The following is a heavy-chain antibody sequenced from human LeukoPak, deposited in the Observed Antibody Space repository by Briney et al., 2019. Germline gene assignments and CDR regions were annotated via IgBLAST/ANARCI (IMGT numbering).Heavy chain of an antibody. CDR2: INHSGST. Sequence: SETLSLTCAVYGGSFSGYYWSWIRQPPGKGPEWIGEINHSGSTKYNPSLKSRVTISVDTSKNQFSLKLSSVTAADTAVYYCARIYGDYYYYYGMDVWGQGTTVTVSS. CDR1: GGSFSGYY. J-gene: IGHJ6*02. V-gene: IGHV4-34*01. CDR3: ARIYGDYYYYYGMDV. D-gene: IGHD4-17*01.